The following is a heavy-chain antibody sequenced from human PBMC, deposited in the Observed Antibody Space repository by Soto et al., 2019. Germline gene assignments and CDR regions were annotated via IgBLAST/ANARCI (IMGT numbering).Heavy chain of an antibody. CDR1: GGSISSEY. Sequence: HVQLQESGPGLVKTSETLSLTCNVSGGSISSEYWSWIRQPAGKGLEWIGRIYSSGSSNYNPSLKSRVTMSVDTTKNQFARKLSSVTAVDTDVYYCARFMVRGIGYYYYGMDVWCQGTTVTVSS. J-gene: IGHJ6*02. CDR2: IYSSGSS. V-gene: IGHV4-4*07. D-gene: IGHD3-10*01. CDR3: ARFMVRGIGYYYYGMDV.